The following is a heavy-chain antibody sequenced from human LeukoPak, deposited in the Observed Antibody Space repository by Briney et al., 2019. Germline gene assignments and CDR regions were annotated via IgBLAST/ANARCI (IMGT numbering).Heavy chain of an antibody. CDR2: ISSSGSTI. Sequence: GGSLRLSCAASGFTFSSYEMNWVRQAPGQGLEWVSYISSSGSTIYYADSVKGRFTISSVNATNSLYLQMNSLRAADTAVYYCAIRPAASWNGMDVWGQGPTVTVSS. J-gene: IGHJ6*02. CDR3: AIRPAASWNGMDV. V-gene: IGHV3-48*03. D-gene: IGHD2-2*01. CDR1: GFTFSSYE.